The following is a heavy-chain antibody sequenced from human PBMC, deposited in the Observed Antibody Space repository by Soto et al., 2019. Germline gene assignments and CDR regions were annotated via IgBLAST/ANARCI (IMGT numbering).Heavy chain of an antibody. V-gene: IGHV3-23*01. CDR1: GFDFRAYD. D-gene: IGHD6-13*01. CDR3: AKDIGAAGVFDY. Sequence: GGSLRLSCAASGFDFRAYDMSWVRQTPGKGLEWVSGLSGRGDTTDYADSVKGRFTISRDNSKNTLYLQMNGLRVEDTAVYYCAKDIGAAGVFDYWGQGTLVTVSS. CDR2: LSGRGDTT. J-gene: IGHJ4*02.